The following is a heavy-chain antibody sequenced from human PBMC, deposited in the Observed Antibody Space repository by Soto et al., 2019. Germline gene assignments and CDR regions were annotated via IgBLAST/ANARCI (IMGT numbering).Heavy chain of an antibody. CDR3: AREVLRFLEWYGMDV. V-gene: IGHV3-30-3*01. Sequence: GGSLRLSCAASGFTFSSYAMHWVRQAPGKGLEWVAVISYDGSNKYYADSVKGRFTISRDNSKNTLYLQMNSLRAEDTAVYYCAREVLRFLEWYGMDVWGQGTTVTAP. CDR1: GFTFSSYA. D-gene: IGHD3-3*01. J-gene: IGHJ6*02. CDR2: ISYDGSNK.